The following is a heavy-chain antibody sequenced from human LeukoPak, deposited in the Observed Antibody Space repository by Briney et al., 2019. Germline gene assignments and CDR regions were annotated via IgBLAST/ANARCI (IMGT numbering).Heavy chain of an antibody. Sequence: ASVKVSCKASGYTFTGYYMHWVRQAPGQGLEWMGWINPNSGGTNYAQKFQGRVTMTRDTSISTAYMELSRLRSDDTAVYYCARNFYFDSSGYYHYWGQGTLVTVSS. CDR2: INPNSGGT. CDR1: GYTFTGYY. J-gene: IGHJ4*02. V-gene: IGHV1-2*02. CDR3: ARNFYFDSSGYYHY. D-gene: IGHD3-22*01.